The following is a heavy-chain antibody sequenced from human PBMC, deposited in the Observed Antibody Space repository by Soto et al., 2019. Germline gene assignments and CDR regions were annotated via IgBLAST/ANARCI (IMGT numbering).Heavy chain of an antibody. Sequence: SETLSLTCAVSGYSISSGYYWGWIRQPPGKGLEWIGSIYHSGSTYYNPSLKSRVTISVDTSKNQFSLKLSSVTAADTAVYYCARAYYDFWSGYLYYYGMDVWGQGTTATVSS. J-gene: IGHJ6*02. CDR1: GYSISSGYY. CDR3: ARAYYDFWSGYLYYYGMDV. CDR2: IYHSGST. D-gene: IGHD3-3*01. V-gene: IGHV4-38-2*01.